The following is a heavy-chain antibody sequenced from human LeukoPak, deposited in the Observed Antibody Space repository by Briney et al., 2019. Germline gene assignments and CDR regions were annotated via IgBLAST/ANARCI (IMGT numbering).Heavy chain of an antibody. J-gene: IGHJ4*02. D-gene: IGHD2-15*01. CDR2: INPNSGGT. CDR1: GYTFTGYY. Sequence: ASVKVSCKDSGYTFTGYYMHWVRQAPGQGLEWMGRINPNSGGTNYAQKFQGRVTMTRDTSISTAYMELSRLRSDDTAVYCCARLFVSSPNYWGQGTLVTVSS. V-gene: IGHV1-2*06. CDR3: ARLFVSSPNY.